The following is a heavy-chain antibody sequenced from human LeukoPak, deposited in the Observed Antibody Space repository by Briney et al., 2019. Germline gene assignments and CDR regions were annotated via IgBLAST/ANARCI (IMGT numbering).Heavy chain of an antibody. D-gene: IGHD6-19*01. CDR1: GFTFSSFA. V-gene: IGHV3-23*01. CDR2: ISGSGGST. Sequence: GGSLRLSCAASGFTFSSFAMSWVRQAPGKELEWVSVISGSGGSTYYTDSVKGRFTISRDNSKNTLYLQMNSLRAEDTAVYYCAKDADSSGWYYYAFDIWGQGTMVTVSS. CDR3: AKDADSSGWYYYAFDI. J-gene: IGHJ3*02.